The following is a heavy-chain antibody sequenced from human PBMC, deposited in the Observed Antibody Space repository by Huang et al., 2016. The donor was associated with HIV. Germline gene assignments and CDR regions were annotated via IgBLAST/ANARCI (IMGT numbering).Heavy chain of an antibody. V-gene: IGHV1-69*13. Sequence: HVHLVQSGAEVKKPGSSVKVSCKASGGTFSTDAITGVQQAPGQGLERMGGIIPVFWTANYAQKFQERVTFTADEFSTTSYMELGDLKYEDTAIYFCARARRHSGNSGLIDLWGQGTLVTVSS. D-gene: IGHD2-21*02. CDR2: IIPVFWTA. CDR3: ARARRHSGNSGLIDL. J-gene: IGHJ1*01. CDR1: GGTFSTDA.